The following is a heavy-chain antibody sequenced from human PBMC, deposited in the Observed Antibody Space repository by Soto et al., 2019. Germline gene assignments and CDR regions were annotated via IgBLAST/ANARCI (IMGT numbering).Heavy chain of an antibody. CDR1: GFTFSGSA. Sequence: GGSLRLSCAASGFTFSGSAMHWVRQASGKGLEWVGRIRSKPNSYATVYAASVKGRFTISRDDSKNTAYLQMNSLKTEDTAVYYCTRSPADDILTGYYLGYWGQGTLVTVS. V-gene: IGHV3-73*01. D-gene: IGHD3-9*01. J-gene: IGHJ4*02. CDR2: IRSKPNSYAT. CDR3: TRSPADDILTGYYLGY.